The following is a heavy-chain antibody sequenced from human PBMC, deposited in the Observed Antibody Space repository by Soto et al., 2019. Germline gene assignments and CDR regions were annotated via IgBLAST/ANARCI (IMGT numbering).Heavy chain of an antibody. CDR3: AKAAGIYYFDY. CDR1: GFTFSTYA. CDR2: ISGSGGNT. J-gene: IGHJ4*02. Sequence: HPGGSLRLSCEASGFTFSTYAMSWVRQAPGKGLQWVSSISGSGGNTYYADSVKGRFTISRDNSKNTLYLQMNSLRPEDTAVYYCAKAAGIYYFDYWGQGTLVTVSS. V-gene: IGHV3-23*01. D-gene: IGHD2-15*01.